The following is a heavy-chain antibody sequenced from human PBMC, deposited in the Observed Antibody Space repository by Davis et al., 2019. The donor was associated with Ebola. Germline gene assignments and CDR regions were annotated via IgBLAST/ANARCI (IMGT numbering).Heavy chain of an antibody. CDR2: IWYDGSNK. Sequence: GESLKISCAASGFTFSSYGMHWVRQAPGKGLEWVAVIWYDGSNKYYADSVKGRFTISRDNSKNTLYLQMNSLRAEDTAVYYCARGDIVATIFYYYGMDVWGQGTTVTVSS. CDR1: GFTFSSYG. CDR3: ARGDIVATIFYYYGMDV. V-gene: IGHV3-33*01. D-gene: IGHD5-12*01. J-gene: IGHJ6*02.